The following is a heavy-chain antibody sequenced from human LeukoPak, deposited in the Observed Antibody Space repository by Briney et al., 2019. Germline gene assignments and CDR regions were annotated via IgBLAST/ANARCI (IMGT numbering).Heavy chain of an antibody. CDR3: ARDPGGSPFFMDV. D-gene: IGHD3-16*01. Sequence: KTSETLSLTCSVSGGSTRSGRHHWAWVRQPPGKGLEFIGSLDESARPYYNAPLKNRVTISESSSGKQFALNLSSVTAADTAVYYCARDPGGSPFFMDVWGRGTTVIVSS. CDR1: GGSTRSGRHH. J-gene: IGHJ6*03. V-gene: IGHV4-39*06. CDR2: LDESARP.